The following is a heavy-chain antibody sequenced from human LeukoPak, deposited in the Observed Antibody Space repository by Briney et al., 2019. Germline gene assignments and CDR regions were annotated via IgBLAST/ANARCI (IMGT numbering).Heavy chain of an antibody. CDR1: GFTFSSYA. D-gene: IGHD3-3*01. CDR3: AKDANDFWSGYYSSSILHDY. J-gene: IGHJ4*02. V-gene: IGHV3-23*01. Sequence: PGGSLRLSCAASGFTFSSYAMSWVRQAPGKGLEWVSAISGSGGSTYYADSVKGRFTISRDNSKNTLYLQMNSLRAEDTAVYYCAKDANDFWSGYYSSSILHDYWGQGTLVTVSS. CDR2: ISGSGGST.